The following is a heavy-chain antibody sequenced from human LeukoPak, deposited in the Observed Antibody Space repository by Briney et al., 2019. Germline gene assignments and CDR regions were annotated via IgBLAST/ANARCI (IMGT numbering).Heavy chain of an antibody. D-gene: IGHD6-13*01. CDR1: GFTVSSNY. J-gene: IGHJ4*02. CDR2: IYSGGCT. CDR3: ARDRGSRWFGPIDY. V-gene: IGHV3-66*01. Sequence: GGSLRLSCAASGFTVSSNYMSWVRQAPGKGLEWVSVIYSGGCTYYADSVKGRFTISRDNSKNTLYLQMGSLRAEDMAVYYCARDRGSRWFGPIDYWGQGTLVTVSS.